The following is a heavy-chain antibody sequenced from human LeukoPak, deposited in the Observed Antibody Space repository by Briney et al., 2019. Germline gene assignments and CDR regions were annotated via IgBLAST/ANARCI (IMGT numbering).Heavy chain of an antibody. D-gene: IGHD3-3*01. V-gene: IGHV3-23*01. J-gene: IGHJ4*02. CDR3: AKRGFGVVILDY. CDR2: ISGSGGST. Sequence: GGSLRLSCRASGFTFSDACMSWVRQAPGKGLEWVSAISGSGGSTYYADSVKGRFTISRDNSKNTLYLQMNSLRAEDTAVYYCAKRGFGVVILDYWGQGTLVTVSS. CDR1: GFTFSDAC.